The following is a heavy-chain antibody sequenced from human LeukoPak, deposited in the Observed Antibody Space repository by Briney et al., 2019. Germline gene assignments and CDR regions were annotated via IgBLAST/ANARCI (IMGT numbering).Heavy chain of an antibody. V-gene: IGHV4-34*01. J-gene: IGHJ6*03. CDR2: INHSGST. CDR3: ARVFVWYYDSSGYYRPSDYYYYMDV. Sequence: PSETLSLTCAVYGGSFSGYYWSWIRQPPGKGLEWIGEINHSGSTNYNPSLKSRVTISVDTSKNQFSLKLSSVTAADTAVYYCARVFVWYYDSSGYYRPSDYYYYMDVWGKGTTVTVSS. CDR1: GGSFSGYY. D-gene: IGHD3-22*01.